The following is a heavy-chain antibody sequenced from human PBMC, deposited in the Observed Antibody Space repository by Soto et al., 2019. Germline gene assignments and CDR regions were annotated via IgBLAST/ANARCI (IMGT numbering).Heavy chain of an antibody. Sequence: LRLSCAASGFTFSDYFMTWIRQAPGKGLEWVSYISGSGSSTKYYADAVEGRFTISRDNAKNSLYLQMNSLTAEDTAVYYCARSSATVNGWWGYGLDVWGQGTTVTVSS. V-gene: IGHV3-11*01. D-gene: IGHD2-15*01. CDR1: GFTFSDYF. J-gene: IGHJ6*02. CDR3: ARSSATVNGWWGYGLDV. CDR2: ISGSGSSTK.